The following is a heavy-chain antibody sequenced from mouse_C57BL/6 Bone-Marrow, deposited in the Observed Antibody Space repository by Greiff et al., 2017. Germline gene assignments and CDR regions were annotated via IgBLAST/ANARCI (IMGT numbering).Heavy chain of an antibody. CDR1: GFTFTDYY. CDR3: ARWGNYDAMDY. J-gene: IGHJ4*01. V-gene: IGHV7-3*01. Sequence: EVKLVESGGGLVQPGGSLSLSCAASGFTFTDYYMSWVRQPPGKALEWLGFISNKANGYTTEYSASVKGRFTISRDNSQSILYLQMNALRAEDSATYYCARWGNYDAMDYWGQGTSVTVSS. CDR2: ISNKANGYTT.